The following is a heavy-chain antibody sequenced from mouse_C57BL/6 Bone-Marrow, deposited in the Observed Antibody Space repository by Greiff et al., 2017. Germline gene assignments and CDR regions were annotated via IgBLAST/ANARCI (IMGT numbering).Heavy chain of an antibody. CDR1: GFTFSSYG. V-gene: IGHV5-6*02. CDR3: ARRAYYSNYWFAY. CDR2: ISSGGSYT. D-gene: IGHD2-5*01. Sequence: EVKLVESGGDLVKPGGSLKLSCAASGFTFSSYGMSWVRQTPDKRLEWVATISSGGSYTYYPDSVKGRFTISRDNDKNTLYLQMSSLKSEDTAMYYCARRAYYSNYWFAYWGQGTLVTVSA. J-gene: IGHJ3*01.